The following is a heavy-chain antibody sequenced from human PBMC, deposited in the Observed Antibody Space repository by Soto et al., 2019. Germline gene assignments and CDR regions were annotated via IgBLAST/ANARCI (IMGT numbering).Heavy chain of an antibody. CDR1: GDKFTSYW. D-gene: IGHD3-10*01. CDR2: IYPGDSET. J-gene: IGHJ4*02. V-gene: IGHV5-51*01. CDR3: ARRLYYYGSGSYLSAGRAAY. Sequence: VESLKISCKISGDKFTSYWVAWVRQTPGKGLEWMGIIYPGDSETRYSPSFQGQVTISADKSMNTAYLQWSSLKASDTAMYYCARRLYYYGSGSYLSAGRAAYWGQGTQVTVSS.